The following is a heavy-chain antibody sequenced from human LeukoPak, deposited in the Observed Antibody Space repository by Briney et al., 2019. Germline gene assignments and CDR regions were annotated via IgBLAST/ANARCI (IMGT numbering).Heavy chain of an antibody. Sequence: GASVKVSCKASGYTFTSYAMHWVRQAPGQRLEWMGWINAGNGNTKYSQKFQGRVTITRDASASTAYMELSSLRSDDTAVYYCAREGGSYKHFDDWGQGSLVTVSS. CDR3: AREGGSYKHFDD. D-gene: IGHD3-10*01. J-gene: IGHJ4*02. V-gene: IGHV1-3*01. CDR1: GYTFTSYA. CDR2: INAGNGNT.